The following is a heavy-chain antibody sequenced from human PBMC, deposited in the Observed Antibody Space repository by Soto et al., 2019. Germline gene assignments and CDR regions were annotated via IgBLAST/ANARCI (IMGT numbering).Heavy chain of an antibody. CDR1: GDSLNSGAYY. J-gene: IGHJ4*02. CDR2: IYHTGST. Sequence: QVQLQESGPGLVKPSETLSLTCNVSGDSLNSGAYYWTWIRQSPGRGLEWIGHIYHTGSTNYNPYLRSRLTISLDTSKKHFSLTLRSVHDVATGVYYCARSWGGDDYAHWGQGTLVTDSS. CDR3: ARSWGGDDYAH. V-gene: IGHV4-61*03. D-gene: IGHD4-17*01.